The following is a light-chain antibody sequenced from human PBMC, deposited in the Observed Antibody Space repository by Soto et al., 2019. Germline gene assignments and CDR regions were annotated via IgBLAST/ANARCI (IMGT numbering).Light chain of an antibody. V-gene: IGLV3-16*01. J-gene: IGLJ1*01. CDR1: ALPKKY. Sequence: SYELTQPPSVSVSLGQMARITCSGEALPKKYAYWYQQKPGQFPVLVIYKDSERPSGIPERFSGSSSGTIVTLTISGVQAEDEADYYCLSADSSGTYYVFGTGTKLTVL. CDR2: KDS. CDR3: LSADSSGTYYV.